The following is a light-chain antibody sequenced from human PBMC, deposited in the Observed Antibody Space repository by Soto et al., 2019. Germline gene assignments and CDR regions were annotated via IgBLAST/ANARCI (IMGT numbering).Light chain of an antibody. V-gene: IGKV3-20*01. Sequence: EIVLTQSPGTLSLSPGEGATLSCRASQSVSSRWLVWYQQKPGQAPRLLIYGASSRATGIPDRFSGSGSGTDFTLTISRLEPEEFAVYYCQQYGSSPNTFGQGTKVEMK. CDR2: GAS. J-gene: IGKJ2*01. CDR3: QQYGSSPNT. CDR1: QSVSSRW.